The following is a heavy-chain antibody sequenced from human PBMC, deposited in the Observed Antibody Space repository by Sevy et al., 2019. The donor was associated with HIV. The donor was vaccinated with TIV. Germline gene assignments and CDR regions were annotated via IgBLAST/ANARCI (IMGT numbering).Heavy chain of an antibody. CDR1: GYTFNTFT. V-gene: IGHV1-3*01. CDR2: LNPGNGNT. CDR3: ARDPYARRGFDY. J-gene: IGHJ4*02. Sequence: VSVKVSCKASGYTFNTFTIHWLRQAPGQSLVWMGWLNPGNGNTKSAQHFRGRVTITRDTSARTAYLELTGLTSEDTAVYFCARDPYARRGFDYWGQGTLITVSS. D-gene: IGHD3-16*01.